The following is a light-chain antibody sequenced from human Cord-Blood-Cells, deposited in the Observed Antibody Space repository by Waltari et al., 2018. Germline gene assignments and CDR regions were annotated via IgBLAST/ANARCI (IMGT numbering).Light chain of an antibody. CDR2: WAS. J-gene: IGKJ1*01. CDR3: QQYYSTPPT. V-gene: IGKV4-1*01. CDR1: QSVLYSSNNKNY. Sequence: DIVMTQSPDSLAVSLGERATINCKSSQSVLYSSNNKNYLAWYQQKPGQTPKLIIYWASTRESGVPDRFSGSGSGTDFTLTISSLQAEDVAVYYCQQYYSTPPTFGQGTKVEIK.